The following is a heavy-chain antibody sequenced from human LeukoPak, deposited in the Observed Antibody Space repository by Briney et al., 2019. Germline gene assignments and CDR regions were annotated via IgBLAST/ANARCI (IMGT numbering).Heavy chain of an antibody. CDR2: VHYSGST. D-gene: IGHD3-3*01. CDR1: GGSISTYY. Sequence: SETLSLTCTVSGGSISTYYWSWVRQPPGKRLEWIAYVHYSGSTHYNPSLKSRLTISVDTSKNLFSLRENSMTAADTAVYYCARIATTAFGVAWGAFDVWGQGTMVSVSS. J-gene: IGHJ3*01. CDR3: ARIATTAFGVAWGAFDV. V-gene: IGHV4-59*01.